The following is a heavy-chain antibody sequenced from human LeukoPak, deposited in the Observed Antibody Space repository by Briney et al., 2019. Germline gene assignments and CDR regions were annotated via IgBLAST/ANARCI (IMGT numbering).Heavy chain of an antibody. D-gene: IGHD4-17*01. CDR3: ARVRGDYEDFDY. Sequence: NPSETLSLTCTVSGGSISSYYWSWIRQPPGKGLEWIGYIYYSGSTNYNPSLKSRVTISVDTSKNQFSLKLSSVTAADTAVYYCARVRGDYEDFDYWGQGTLVTVSS. CDR2: IYYSGST. V-gene: IGHV4-59*08. J-gene: IGHJ4*02. CDR1: GGSISSYY.